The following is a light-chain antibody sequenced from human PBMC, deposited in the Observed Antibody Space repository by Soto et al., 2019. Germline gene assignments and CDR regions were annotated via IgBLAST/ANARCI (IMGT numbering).Light chain of an antibody. Sequence: EIMLTQSPGTLSLSPGERATLSCRASQTVSSSSLAWYQQKPGQAPRLLIFGASTRAAGFPDRFSGSGSGTDFTLTISSLEPEDSAVYYCQQRHMWPITFGQGTRLEI. CDR2: GAS. CDR1: QTVSSSS. V-gene: IGKV3D-20*02. J-gene: IGKJ5*01. CDR3: QQRHMWPIT.